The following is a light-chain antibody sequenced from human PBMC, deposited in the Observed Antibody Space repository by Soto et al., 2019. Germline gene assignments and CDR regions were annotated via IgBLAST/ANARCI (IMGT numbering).Light chain of an antibody. Sequence: DIQVTQSPSTLSASVGDRVTITCRASQTIATFLAWYQQKTGKAPNLLIQRASILESGVPSRFSGSGSGTELTPTISRLEPEDFSVYYCHQYGIAPLTSGPGTRWIS. CDR1: QTIATF. CDR2: RAS. CDR3: HQYGIAPLT. J-gene: IGKJ3*01. V-gene: IGKV1-5*03.